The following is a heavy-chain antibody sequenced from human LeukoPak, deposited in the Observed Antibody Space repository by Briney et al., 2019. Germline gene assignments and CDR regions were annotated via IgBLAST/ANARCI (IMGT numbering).Heavy chain of an antibody. J-gene: IGHJ6*02. CDR1: GYTFTSYD. CDR2: MNPNSGNT. V-gene: IGHV1-8*01. CDR3: ARGQGYCSSTSCPYYYYYYGMDV. Sequence: ASVKVSCKASGYTFTSYDINWVRQATGQGLEWMGWMNPNSGNTGYAQKFQGRVTMTRNTSISTAYMELSSLRSEDTAVYYCARGQGYCSSTSCPYYYYYYGMDVWGQGTTVTVSS. D-gene: IGHD2-2*01.